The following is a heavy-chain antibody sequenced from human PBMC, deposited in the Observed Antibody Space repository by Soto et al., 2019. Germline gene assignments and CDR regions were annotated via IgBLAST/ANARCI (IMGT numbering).Heavy chain of an antibody. D-gene: IGHD1-7*01. J-gene: IGHJ4*01. CDR3: ARSGTPLTEILDY. CDR2: INPRGETR. CDR1: GFTFSDFY. Sequence: GGSLRLSCAASGFTFSDFYMNWIRQAPGQGLEWLSFINPRGETRYIADSIRGRFTFSRDNARRTLFLQMDRLRADDTAVYYCARSGTPLTEILDYWGHGTLVTVSS. V-gene: IGHV3-11*01.